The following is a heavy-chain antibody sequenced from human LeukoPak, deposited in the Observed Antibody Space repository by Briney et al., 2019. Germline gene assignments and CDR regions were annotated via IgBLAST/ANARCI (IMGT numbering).Heavy chain of an antibody. V-gene: IGHV4-59*11. CDR3: ARDPGYGYGGFDY. Sequence: ASETLSLTCTVSGGSMSSHYWNWIGQPPGKGLECIGYIYYSGSTNYNPSLKSRVTISVDTSKNQFSLKLSSVTAADTAVYYCARDPGYGYGGFDYWGQGTLVTVSS. CDR2: IYYSGST. D-gene: IGHD5-18*01. CDR1: GGSMSSHY. J-gene: IGHJ4*02.